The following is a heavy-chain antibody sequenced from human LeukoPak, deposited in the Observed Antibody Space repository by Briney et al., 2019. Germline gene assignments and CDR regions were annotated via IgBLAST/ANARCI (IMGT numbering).Heavy chain of an antibody. V-gene: IGHV1-2*02. J-gene: IGHJ4*02. CDR2: INPNSGDT. D-gene: IGHD5-18*01. Sequence: ASVKVSCKASGYTFTRNFMHWVRQAPGQGLEWMGWINPNSGDTNYAQKFQGRVTMTRDTSISTAYMELSRLRSDDTAVYYCAKDEGYSYGPNDYWGQGTLVTVSS. CDR3: AKDEGYSYGPNDY. CDR1: GYTFTRNF.